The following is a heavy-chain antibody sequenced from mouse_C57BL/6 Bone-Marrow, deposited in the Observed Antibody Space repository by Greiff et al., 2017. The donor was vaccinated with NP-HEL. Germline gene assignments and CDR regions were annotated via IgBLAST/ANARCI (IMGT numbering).Heavy chain of an antibody. J-gene: IGHJ4*01. V-gene: IGHV14-4*01. CDR2: IDPENGDT. CDR3: TTGSSSPYAMDY. CDR1: GFNIKDDY. Sequence: VQLQQSGAELVRPGASVKLSCTVSGFNIKDDYMHWVKQRPEQGLEWIGWIDPENGDTEYASKFQGKATITADTSSNTAYLQLSSLTSEDTAVYYCTTGSSSPYAMDYWCQGTSVTVTS. D-gene: IGHD1-1*01.